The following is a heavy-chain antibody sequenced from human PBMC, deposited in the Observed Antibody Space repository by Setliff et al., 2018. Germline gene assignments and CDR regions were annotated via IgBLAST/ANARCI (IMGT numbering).Heavy chain of an antibody. D-gene: IGHD5-12*01. CDR3: AGTPARGTTWLSPFDY. CDR2: LHTSGTT. CDR1: GGSFSTYF. J-gene: IGHJ4*02. V-gene: IGHV4-59*10. Sequence: PSETLSLTCAVYGGSFSTYFWSWIRQPPGKGLEWIGRLHTSGTTVYNPSLQSRVTISMDTSKNQFSLKMTSVTAADTAMYYCAGTPARGTTWLSPFDYWGQGTLVTVSS.